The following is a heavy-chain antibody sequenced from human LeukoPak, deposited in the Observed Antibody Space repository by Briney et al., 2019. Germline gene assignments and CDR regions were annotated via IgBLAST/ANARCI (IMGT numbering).Heavy chain of an antibody. D-gene: IGHD6-19*01. CDR3: AREASSGFTPGGAFDI. J-gene: IGHJ3*02. CDR2: ISSSSSYI. V-gene: IGHV3-21*01. CDR1: GFTFSSYS. Sequence: GESLRLSCAASGFTFSSYSMNWVRQAPGKGLEWVSSISSSSSYIYYADSVKGRFTISRDNAKNSLYLQMNSLRAEDTAVYYCAREASSGFTPGGAFDIWGQGTMVTVSS.